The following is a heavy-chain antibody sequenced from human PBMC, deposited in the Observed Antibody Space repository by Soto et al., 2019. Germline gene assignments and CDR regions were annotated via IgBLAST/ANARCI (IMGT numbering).Heavy chain of an antibody. D-gene: IGHD2-15*01. V-gene: IGHV4-39*01. CDR2: IYYSGST. CDR3: ARLTGYCSGGSCYSGSHFDY. CDR1: GGSINSYY. J-gene: IGHJ4*02. Sequence: SETLSLTCTVSGGSINSYYWSWIRQPPGKGLEWIGSIYYSGSTYYNPSLKSRVTISVDTSKNQFSLKLTSVTAADTAVYYCARLTGYCSGGSCYSGSHFDYWGQGTLVTVSS.